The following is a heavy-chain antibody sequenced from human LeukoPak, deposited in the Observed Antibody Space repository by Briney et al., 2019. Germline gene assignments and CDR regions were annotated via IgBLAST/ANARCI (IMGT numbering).Heavy chain of an antibody. CDR2: INHSGST. J-gene: IGHJ4*02. CDR1: DDSITMYY. Sequence: SETLSLTCSVSDDSITMYYWSWIRQPPGKGLEWIGEINHSGSTNYNPSLKSRVTISVDTSKNQFSLKLSSVTAADTAVYYCARRTCGGDCYSFDYWGQGTLVTVSS. V-gene: IGHV4-34*01. CDR3: ARRTCGGDCYSFDY. D-gene: IGHD2-21*02.